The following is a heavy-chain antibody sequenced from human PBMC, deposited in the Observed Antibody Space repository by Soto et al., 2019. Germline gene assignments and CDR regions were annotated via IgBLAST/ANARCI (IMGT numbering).Heavy chain of an antibody. CDR2: IWYDGSNK. D-gene: IGHD3-22*01. V-gene: IGHV3-33*01. CDR3: ARGSAVNYDSSGYLS. Sequence: GGSLRLSCAASGSTFSSYGMHWVRQAPGKGLEWVAVIWYDGSNKYYADSVKGRFTISRDNSKNTLYLQMNSLRAEDTAVYYCARGSAVNYDSSGYLSWGQGTLVTVSS. J-gene: IGHJ5*02. CDR1: GSTFSSYG.